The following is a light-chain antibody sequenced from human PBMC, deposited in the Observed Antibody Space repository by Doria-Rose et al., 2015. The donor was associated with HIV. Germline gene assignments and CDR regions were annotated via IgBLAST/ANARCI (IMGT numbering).Light chain of an antibody. CDR2: DGS. V-gene: IGKV3-20*01. J-gene: IGKJ1*01. CDR3: HQYGTSWT. Sequence: TQSPGTLSLSPGERATLSCRASQSFSSTYLAWYKQKPGSAPSLLTYDGSTRATGIPDRFSASGSGTDFTLTINRLEPEDFALYYCHQYGTSWTFGQGTKVEI. CDR1: QSFSSTY.